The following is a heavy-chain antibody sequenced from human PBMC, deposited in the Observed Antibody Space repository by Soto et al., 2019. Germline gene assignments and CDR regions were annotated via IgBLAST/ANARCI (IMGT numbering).Heavy chain of an antibody. CDR3: ARASRHDVLRFLEWSL. J-gene: IGHJ4*02. CDR2: ISAYNGNT. CDR1: GYTFTSYG. Sequence: QVQLVQSGAEVKKPGASVKVSCKASGYTFTSYGISWVRQAPGQGLEWMGWISAYNGNTNYAQKLQGRVTMTTDTSTSAAYMELRSLRSDDTAVYYCARASRHDVLRFLEWSLWGQGTLVTVSS. D-gene: IGHD3-3*01. V-gene: IGHV1-18*01.